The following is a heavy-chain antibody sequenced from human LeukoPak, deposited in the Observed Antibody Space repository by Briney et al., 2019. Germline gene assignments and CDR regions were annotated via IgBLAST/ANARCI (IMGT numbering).Heavy chain of an antibody. CDR2: ISYDGSNK. D-gene: IGHD5-18*01. V-gene: IGHV3-30-3*01. CDR1: GFTFSSYA. Sequence: ESSLRLSCAASGFTFSSYAMHWVRQAPGKGLEWVALISYDGSNKYYTDFVKGRFTISRDNPKNTLFLQMNSLRADDTALYYCARGDVETARRFDCWGQGTLVTVSS. J-gene: IGHJ4*02. CDR3: ARGDVETARRFDC.